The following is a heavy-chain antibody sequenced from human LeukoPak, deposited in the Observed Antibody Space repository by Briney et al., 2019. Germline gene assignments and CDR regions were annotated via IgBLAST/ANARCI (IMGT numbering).Heavy chain of an antibody. D-gene: IGHD5-24*01. CDR1: GGSITSGDYH. J-gene: IGHJ3*02. Sequence: SETLSLTCTVSGGSITSGDYHWSWIRQYPGKGLEWIGYIYHSGSSYYNPSLKSRLTISVDTSKNQFSLKLSSLTAADTAVYYCAREARGMATNAHDAFDIWGQGTMVTVSS. V-gene: IGHV4-31*03. CDR2: IYHSGSS. CDR3: AREARGMATNAHDAFDI.